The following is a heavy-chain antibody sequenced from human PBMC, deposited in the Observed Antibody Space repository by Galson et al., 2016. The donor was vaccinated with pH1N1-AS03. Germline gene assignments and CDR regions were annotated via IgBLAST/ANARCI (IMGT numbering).Heavy chain of an antibody. J-gene: IGHJ6*02. Sequence: SVKVSCKASGYAFTDYYMHLLRQAPGQGPEWMGGIIPIFGTSNYAQKFQGRVTTTADESTTTAYLELSGLRSEDTAVYYCAREYNWSDRQYYYGMDVWGQGTTVIVSS. CDR2: IIPIFGTS. CDR3: AREYNWSDRQYYYGMDV. CDR1: GYAFTDYY. V-gene: IGHV1-69*13. D-gene: IGHD1-1*01.